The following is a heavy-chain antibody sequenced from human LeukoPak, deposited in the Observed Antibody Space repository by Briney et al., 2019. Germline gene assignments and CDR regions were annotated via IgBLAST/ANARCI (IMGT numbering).Heavy chain of an antibody. CDR1: GFTFSSYA. J-gene: IGHJ4*02. CDR3: ARVSLSSGCLSN. V-gene: IGHV3-30-3*01. Sequence: TGGSLRLSCAASGFTFSSYAMHWVRQAPGKGLEWVALILYDGSNKYHADSVKGRFTISRDNSKNTLYLQMNGLRAEDTAVYYCARVSLSSGCLSNWGQGTLVTVSS. CDR2: ILYDGSNK. D-gene: IGHD6-19*01.